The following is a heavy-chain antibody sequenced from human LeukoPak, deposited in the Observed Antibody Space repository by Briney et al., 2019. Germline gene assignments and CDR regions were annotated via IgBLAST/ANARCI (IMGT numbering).Heavy chain of an antibody. J-gene: IGHJ4*02. CDR3: TSYYYGSGSYYNY. V-gene: IGHV3-73*01. CDR2: IRSKANDYAT. CDR1: GVTFSGST. Sequence: GGSLRLSWAASGVTFSGSTMHWVRQASGKGLEWVGRIRSKANDYATAYAASVKGRFTISRDDSKNTAYLQMNSLKTEDTAVYYCTSYYYGSGSYYNYWGQGTLVTVSS. D-gene: IGHD3-10*01.